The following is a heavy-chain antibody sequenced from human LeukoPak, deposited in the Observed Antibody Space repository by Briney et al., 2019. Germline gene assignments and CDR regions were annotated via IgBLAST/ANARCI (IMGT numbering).Heavy chain of an antibody. Sequence: GGSLRLSCAASGFTLSSYSINWVRQAPGKGLVWVSRINSDGSITTYADSVKGRFTISRDNDKNTLYVQMNSLRAEDTGVYYCARGGTSGGAPDYYYYMDVWGKGATATVSS. CDR1: GFTLSSYS. V-gene: IGHV3-74*03. J-gene: IGHJ6*03. D-gene: IGHD6-19*01. CDR2: INSDGSIT. CDR3: ARGGTSGGAPDYYYYMDV.